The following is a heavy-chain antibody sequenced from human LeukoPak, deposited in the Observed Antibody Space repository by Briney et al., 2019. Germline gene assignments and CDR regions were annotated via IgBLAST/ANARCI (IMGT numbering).Heavy chain of an antibody. J-gene: IGHJ4*02. D-gene: IGHD3-10*01. CDR1: GFTFSNYA. CDR2: ISDDGSRQ. V-gene: IGHV3-30-3*01. CDR3: VKDRTGTYTLDY. Sequence: GGSLRLSCAATGFTFSNYAIHWGRQAPGKGLEGVAFISDDGSRQHYADSVKGRFTISRDNSKNTLNLQMNSLRAEDTAVYYCVKDRTGTYTLDYWGQGTLVTVSS.